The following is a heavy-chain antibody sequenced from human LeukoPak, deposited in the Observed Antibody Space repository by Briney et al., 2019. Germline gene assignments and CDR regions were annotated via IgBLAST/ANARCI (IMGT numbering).Heavy chain of an antibody. J-gene: IGHJ6*03. CDR3: ARVGYDSSGYYYPNYYYYYMDV. V-gene: IGHV3-48*04. Sequence: GGSLRLSCAASGFTFSSCSMNWVRQAPGKGLEWVSYISSSSSTIYYADSVKGRFTISRDNAKNSLYLQMNSLRAEDTAVYYCARVGYDSSGYYYPNYYYYYMDVWGKGTTVTVSS. CDR2: ISSSSSTI. D-gene: IGHD3-22*01. CDR1: GFTFSSCS.